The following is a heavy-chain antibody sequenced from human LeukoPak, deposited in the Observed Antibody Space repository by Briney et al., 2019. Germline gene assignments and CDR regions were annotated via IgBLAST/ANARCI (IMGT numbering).Heavy chain of an antibody. CDR1: GFTFSTYW. D-gene: IGHD3-16*01. CDR2: IYIDGSST. J-gene: IGHJ6*03. CDR3: ARGSGGVYFYYMDV. V-gene: IGHV3-74*01. Sequence: GGSLRLSCAASGFTFSTYWMHWVRQAPGKGLVWVSRIYIDGSSTNYADSVKGRFTISRDNAKNTLYLEMNSLRAEDTAVYYCARGSGGVYFYYMDVWGKGTPVTVSS.